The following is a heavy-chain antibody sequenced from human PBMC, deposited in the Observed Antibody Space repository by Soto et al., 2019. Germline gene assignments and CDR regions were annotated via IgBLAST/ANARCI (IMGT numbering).Heavy chain of an antibody. CDR3: ARSSGNYCYDSSVDAFDI. Sequence: PSETLSLTCTVSGGSISSGGYYWSWIRQHPGKGLEWIGYSYYSGSTYYNPSLKSRVTISVDTSKNQFSLKLSSVTAADTAVYYCARSSGNYCYDSSVDAFDIWGQGTMVTVSS. D-gene: IGHD3-22*01. J-gene: IGHJ3*02. V-gene: IGHV4-31*03. CDR1: GGSISSGGYY. CDR2: SYYSGST.